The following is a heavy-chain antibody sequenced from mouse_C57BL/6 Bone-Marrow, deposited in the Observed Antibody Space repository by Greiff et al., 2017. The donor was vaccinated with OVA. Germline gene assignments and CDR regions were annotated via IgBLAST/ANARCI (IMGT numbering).Heavy chain of an antibody. CDR2: ISNGGGST. Sequence: EVKLMESGGGLVQPGGSLKLSCAASGFTFRDYYMYWVRQTPEKRLEWVAYISNGGGSTYYPDTVKGRFTISRDNAKNTLYLQMSRLKSEDTAMYYCARRVGTSAMDYWGQGTSVTVSS. D-gene: IGHD1-1*01. CDR3: ARRVGTSAMDY. J-gene: IGHJ4*01. V-gene: IGHV5-12*01. CDR1: GFTFRDYY.